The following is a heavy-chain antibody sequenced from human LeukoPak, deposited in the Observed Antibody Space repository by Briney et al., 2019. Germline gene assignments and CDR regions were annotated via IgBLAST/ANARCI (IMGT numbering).Heavy chain of an antibody. Sequence: PGRSLRLSCAASGFTFSSYGMHWVRQAPGKGLEWVAVISYDGSNKYYADSVKGRFTISRDNSKNTLYLQMNSLRAEDTAVYYCAKDPRDYGGQGPLVPFS. CDR1: GFTFSSYG. V-gene: IGHV3-30*18. J-gene: IGHJ4*02. CDR2: ISYDGSNK. CDR3: AKDPRDY.